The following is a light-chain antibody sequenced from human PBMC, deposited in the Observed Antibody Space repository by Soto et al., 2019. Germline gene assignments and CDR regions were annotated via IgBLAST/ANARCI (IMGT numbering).Light chain of an antibody. CDR2: DVS. J-gene: IGLJ1*01. CDR3: SSYTSSSTRV. V-gene: IGLV2-14*01. CDR1: SSDVGGYNY. Sequence: QSVLTQPASVSGSPGQSITISCTGTSSDVGGYNYVSWYQQHPGKAPKLMIYDVSNRPSGVSNRFSGSKSGNTASLTISGLQAEDEADYYCSSYTSSSTRVFGTGTNHRP.